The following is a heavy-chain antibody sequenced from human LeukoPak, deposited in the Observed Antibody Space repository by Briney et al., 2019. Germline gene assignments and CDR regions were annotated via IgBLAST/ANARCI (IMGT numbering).Heavy chain of an antibody. V-gene: IGHV3-30*02. Sequence: PGGSLRLSCAASGFTFSSYGMHWVRQAPGKGLEWVAFIRYDGSNKYYADSVKGRFTISRDNSKNTLYLQMNSLRAEDTAVYYCAKHSSGWSRSECLGYWGQGTLVTVSS. CDR3: AKHSSGWSRSECLGY. CDR1: GFTFSSYG. D-gene: IGHD6-19*01. J-gene: IGHJ4*02. CDR2: IRYDGSNK.